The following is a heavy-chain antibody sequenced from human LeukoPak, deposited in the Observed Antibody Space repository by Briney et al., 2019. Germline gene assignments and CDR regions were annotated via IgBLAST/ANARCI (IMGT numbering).Heavy chain of an antibody. D-gene: IGHD2-21*02. CDR3: ATRKCGGDCYSDYYYGMDV. CDR1: GGTFSSYA. J-gene: IGHJ6*02. V-gene: IGHV1-69*04. Sequence: ASVNASCKSSGGTFSSYAISWVRQPPGQGLEWMGRIIPIFGIANYAQKFQGRVTITADKSTSTAYMALSSLRSEDTAVYYCATRKCGGDCYSDYYYGMDVWSQGTTVTVPS. CDR2: IIPIFGIA.